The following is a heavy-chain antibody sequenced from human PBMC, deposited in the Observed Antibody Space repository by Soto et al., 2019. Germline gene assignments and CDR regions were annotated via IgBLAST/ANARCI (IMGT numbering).Heavy chain of an antibody. J-gene: IGHJ4*02. CDR3: ARGPYDSSGYSYFDY. CDR1: GGTFSSYA. D-gene: IGHD3-22*01. Sequence: SVKVSCKASGGTFSSYAISWVRQAPGQGLEWMGGIIPIFGTANYAQKFQGRVTITADESTSTAYMELSSLRSEDTAVYYCARGPYDSSGYSYFDYWGQGTLVTVYS. V-gene: IGHV1-69*13. CDR2: IIPIFGTA.